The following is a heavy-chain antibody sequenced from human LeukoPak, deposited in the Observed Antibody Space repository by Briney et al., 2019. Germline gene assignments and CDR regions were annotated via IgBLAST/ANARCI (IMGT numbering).Heavy chain of an antibody. CDR2: ISSSSSYT. CDR3: ARVIAAAGVIYYFDY. D-gene: IGHD6-13*01. CDR1: GFTFSDYY. V-gene: IGHV3-11*06. J-gene: IGHJ4*02. Sequence: GGSLRLSCAASGFTFSDYYMSWIRQAPGKGLEWVSYISSSSSYTNYADSVKGRFTTSRDNAKNSLYLQMNSLRAEDTAVYYCARVIAAAGVIYYFDYWGQGTLVTVSS.